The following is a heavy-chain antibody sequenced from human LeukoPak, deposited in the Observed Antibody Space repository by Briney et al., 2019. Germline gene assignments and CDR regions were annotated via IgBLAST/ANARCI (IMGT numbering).Heavy chain of an antibody. CDR1: GDSVSINSAA. J-gene: IGHJ4*02. CDR2: TYQRSKWYN. Sequence: SQTLSLTCAISGDSVSINSAAWNWIRQSPSRGLEWLGRTYQRSKWYNDYAVSVKSRITINPDIPKNQFSLQLNSVTPEDTAVYYCARSPSPYSSGWYFDYWGQGTLVTVSS. D-gene: IGHD6-19*01. CDR3: ARSPSPYSSGWYFDY. V-gene: IGHV6-1*01.